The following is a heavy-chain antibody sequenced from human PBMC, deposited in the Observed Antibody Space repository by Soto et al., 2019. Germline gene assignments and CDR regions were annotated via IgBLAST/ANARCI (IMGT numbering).Heavy chain of an antibody. CDR3: ARGMTTVTTLDY. V-gene: IGHV4-30-4*01. J-gene: IGHJ4*02. D-gene: IGHD4-4*01. Sequence: PSLTCTVSGGSISSGDYYWSWIRQPPGKGLEWIGYIYYSGSTYYNPSLKSRVTISVDTSKNQFSLKLSSVTAADTAVYYCARGMTTVTTLDYWGQGTLVTSPQ. CDR2: IYYSGST. CDR1: GGSISSGDYY.